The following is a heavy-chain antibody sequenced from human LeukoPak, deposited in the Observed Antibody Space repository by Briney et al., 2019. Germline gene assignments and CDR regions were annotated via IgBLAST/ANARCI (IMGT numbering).Heavy chain of an antibody. Sequence: APVKVSCKASGYSFITHGITWVRQAPGQGLQWVGWISTYSGNAHYAQRLQDRVTLSKDTATTTAYLEVRNLRSDDTAVYYCARDLAVLGVVFTSYMDVWGKGTPVIVSS. CDR3: ARDLAVLGVVFTSYMDV. V-gene: IGHV1-18*01. J-gene: IGHJ6*03. CDR2: ISTYSGNA. D-gene: IGHD3-3*01. CDR1: GYSFITHG.